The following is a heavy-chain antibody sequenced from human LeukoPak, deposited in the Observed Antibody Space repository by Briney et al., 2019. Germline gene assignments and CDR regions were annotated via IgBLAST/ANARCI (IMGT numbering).Heavy chain of an antibody. J-gene: IGHJ3*02. D-gene: IGHD5-18*01. CDR3: ARQPAGYSYGAGAFDI. V-gene: IGHV3-23*01. Sequence: GGSLRLSCTTSGFGSKNYAMSWVRLAPGKGREWVSIISATGVNTYYADSVKGRFTISRDNSKNTLYLQMNSLRAEDTAVYYCARQPAGYSYGAGAFDIWGQGTMVTVSS. CDR1: GFGSKNYA. CDR2: ISATGVNT.